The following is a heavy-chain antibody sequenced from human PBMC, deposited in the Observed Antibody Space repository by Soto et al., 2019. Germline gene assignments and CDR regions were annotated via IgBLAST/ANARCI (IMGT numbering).Heavy chain of an antibody. CDR3: ARENYYALDY. J-gene: IGHJ4*02. D-gene: IGHD3-10*01. V-gene: IGHV4-59*01. Sequence: SETLSLTCTVSSGSISSYNWNWVRQPPGKGLEWIGFINYSGSTPYNPSLKSRVTISLDTSKNQFSLKLNSVTAADTAVYYCARENYYALDYWGPGTLVTVSS. CDR2: INYSGST. CDR1: SGSISSYN.